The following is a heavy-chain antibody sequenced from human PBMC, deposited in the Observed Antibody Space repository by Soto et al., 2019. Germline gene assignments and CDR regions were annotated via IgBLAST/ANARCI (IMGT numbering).Heavy chain of an antibody. Sequence: SETLSLTCTVSGGSISSGGYYWSWIRQHPGKGLEWIGYIYYSGSTYYNPSLKSRVTISVDTSKNQFSLKLSSVTAADTAVYYCATGQNIVVVPAANKKKYYYYGMDVWGQGTTVTVSS. CDR3: ATGQNIVVVPAANKKKYYYYGMDV. CDR1: GGSISSGGYY. V-gene: IGHV4-31*03. D-gene: IGHD2-2*01. J-gene: IGHJ6*02. CDR2: IYYSGST.